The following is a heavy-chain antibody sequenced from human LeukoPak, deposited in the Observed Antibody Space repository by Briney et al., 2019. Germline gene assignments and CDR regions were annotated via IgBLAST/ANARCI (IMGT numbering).Heavy chain of an antibody. Sequence: GASVKVSCKASGYTFTDLYIHWVRQAPGQGLEWMGLIKPNSGDTNYAQQFQGRVTMTRDTSINTAYMELSRLTSDDTAVYFCARHNYGFDFDYWGQGTLVTVSS. CDR3: ARHNYGFDFDY. D-gene: IGHD4-11*01. V-gene: IGHV1-2*02. CDR2: IKPNSGDT. CDR1: GYTFTDLY. J-gene: IGHJ4*02.